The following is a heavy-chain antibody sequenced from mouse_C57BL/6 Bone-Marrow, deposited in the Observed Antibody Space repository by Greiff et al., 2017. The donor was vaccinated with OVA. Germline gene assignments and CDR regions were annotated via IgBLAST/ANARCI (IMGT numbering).Heavy chain of an antibody. D-gene: IGHD1-1*01. CDR3: ARARLITTVVSYYFDY. CDR1: GYTFTGYW. Sequence: QVQLQQSGAELMKPGASVKLSCKATGYTFTGYWIEWVKQRPGHGLEWIGEILPGSGSTNYNEKFKGKATFTADTSSNTAYMQLSSLTTEDSAIYYCARARLITTVVSYYFDYWGQGTTLTVSS. J-gene: IGHJ2*01. V-gene: IGHV1-9*01. CDR2: ILPGSGST.